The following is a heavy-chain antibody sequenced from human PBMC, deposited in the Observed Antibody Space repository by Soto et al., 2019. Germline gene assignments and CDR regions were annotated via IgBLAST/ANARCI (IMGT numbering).Heavy chain of an antibody. CDR2: ILYHGSDK. CDR3: AKDGTSGGTYFDY. Sequence: QVQLVDSGGGVVQPGRSLRLSCAASGFTFSNYGMHWVRQAPGKGLEWVAFILYHGSDKNYADSVKGRFTISRDNSKNTFYLQMNSLRVDDTAVYYCAKDGTSGGTYFDYWGQGTLVTVSS. V-gene: IGHV3-30*18. CDR1: GFTFSNYG. J-gene: IGHJ4*02.